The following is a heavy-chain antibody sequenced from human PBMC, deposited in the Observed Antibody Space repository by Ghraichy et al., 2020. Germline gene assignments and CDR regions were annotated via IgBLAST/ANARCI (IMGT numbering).Heavy chain of an antibody. CDR3: AGGEWWFDP. Sequence: GSLRLSCAASGFTFITYSMNWVRQAPGKGLEWVSSISTISSYIYYADSVKGRFTISRDNAKNSLYLQMNSLRVEDTAVYYCAGGEWWFDPWGQGTLVTVSS. V-gene: IGHV3-21*01. J-gene: IGHJ5*02. CDR2: ISTISSYI. CDR1: GFTFITYS. D-gene: IGHD3-3*01.